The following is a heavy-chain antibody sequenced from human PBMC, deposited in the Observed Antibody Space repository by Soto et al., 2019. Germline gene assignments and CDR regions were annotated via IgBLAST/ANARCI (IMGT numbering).Heavy chain of an antibody. V-gene: IGHV1-2*04. Sequence: ASVKVSCKASGYTFTGYYMHWVRQAPGQGLEWMGWINPNSGGTNYAQKFQGWVTMTRDTSISTAYMELSRLGSDDTAVYYCARSSSWYYYYYMDVWGKGTTVTVSS. CDR2: INPNSGGT. D-gene: IGHD6-13*01. CDR1: GYTFTGYY. J-gene: IGHJ6*03. CDR3: ARSSSWYYYYYMDV.